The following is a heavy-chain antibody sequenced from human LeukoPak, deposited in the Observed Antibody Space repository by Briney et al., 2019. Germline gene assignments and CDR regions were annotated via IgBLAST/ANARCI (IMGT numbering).Heavy chain of an antibody. V-gene: IGHV3-30-3*01. J-gene: IGHJ4*02. CDR2: ISYDGSNK. Sequence: PGGPLRLSCAASGFTFSSYAMHWVRQAPGKGLEWVAVISYDGSNKYYADSVKGRFTISRDNSKNTLYLQMNSLRAEDTAVYYCARDLGAGAAGTYFDYWGQRTLVTVSS. CDR3: ARDLGAGAAGTYFDY. CDR1: GFTFSSYA. D-gene: IGHD6-13*01.